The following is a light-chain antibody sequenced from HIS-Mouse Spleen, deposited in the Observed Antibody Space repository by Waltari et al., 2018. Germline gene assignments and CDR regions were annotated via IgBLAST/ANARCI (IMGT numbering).Light chain of an antibody. Sequence: EIVLTQSPTTLSLSPGERATLSCRASQSVSSYLAWYQQKPGQAPRLLIYDASNRATGIPARFSGSGSGTDFTLTISSLEPDSFALSYCPQPRPWPPLTFGGGTKVEIK. CDR3: PQPRPWPPLT. CDR2: DAS. CDR1: QSVSSY. V-gene: IGKV3-11*01. J-gene: IGKJ4*01.